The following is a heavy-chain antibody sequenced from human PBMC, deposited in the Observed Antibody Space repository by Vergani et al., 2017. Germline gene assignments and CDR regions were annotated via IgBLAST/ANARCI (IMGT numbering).Heavy chain of an antibody. D-gene: IGHD3-9*01. CDR2: INPSGGHT. Sequence: QVQVVQSGAEVKKSGASVKVSCKTSGYTFSNYYMHWVRQAPGQGLEWMGIINPSGGHTNYAQKFQGRVTMTSDTSTSTVYMELSSLRSEDTAIYYCARGEYGILTGYRYWGQGTLVTVSA. J-gene: IGHJ4*02. CDR1: GYTFSNYY. V-gene: IGHV1-46*03. CDR3: ARGEYGILTGYRY.